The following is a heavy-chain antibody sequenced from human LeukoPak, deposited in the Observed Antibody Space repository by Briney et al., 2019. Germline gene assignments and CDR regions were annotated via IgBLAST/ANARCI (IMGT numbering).Heavy chain of an antibody. Sequence: NPSETLSLTCTVSGGSISSSSYYWGWIRQPPGKGLEWIGSIYYSGSTYYNPSLKSRVTISVDTSKNQFSLKLSSVTAADTAVYYCARDSITMVRGVIINNWFDPWGQGTLVTVSS. CDR3: ARDSITMVRGVIINNWFDP. CDR2: IYYSGST. D-gene: IGHD3-10*01. V-gene: IGHV4-39*01. CDR1: GGSISSSSYY. J-gene: IGHJ5*02.